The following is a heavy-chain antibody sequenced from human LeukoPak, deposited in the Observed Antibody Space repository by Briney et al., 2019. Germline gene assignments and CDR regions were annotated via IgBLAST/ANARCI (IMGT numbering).Heavy chain of an antibody. Sequence: SETLSLTCAVSGDSISGNKWWHWVRQTPGKGLEWIGEAYRSGTTNYNPSLKSRVTISVDTAKNQFSLNLRSVTAADTAVYYCARDSGWHSDSWGQGTLVTVSS. D-gene: IGHD6-19*01. CDR1: GDSISGNKW. CDR3: ARDSGWHSDS. V-gene: IGHV4-4*02. CDR2: AYRSGTT. J-gene: IGHJ4*02.